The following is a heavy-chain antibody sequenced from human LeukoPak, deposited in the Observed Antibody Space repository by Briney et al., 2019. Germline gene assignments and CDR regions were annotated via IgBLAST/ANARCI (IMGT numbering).Heavy chain of an antibody. CDR2: ISAYYGNT. J-gene: IGHJ4*02. Sequence: ASVKVSCKASGYTFTNYGISWVRQAPGQGLEWMGWISAYYGNTKYAQKLQGRVTMTTDTSTSTAYMDLRSLRSDDTAVYYCASGCSSTSCSYDYWGQGTLVTVSS. D-gene: IGHD2-2*01. CDR3: ASGCSSTSCSYDY. V-gene: IGHV1-18*01. CDR1: GYTFTNYG.